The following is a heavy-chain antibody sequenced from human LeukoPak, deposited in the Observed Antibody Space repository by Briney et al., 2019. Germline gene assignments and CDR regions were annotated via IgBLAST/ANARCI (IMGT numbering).Heavy chain of an antibody. V-gene: IGHV3-7*01. CDR3: ARGARQQLVADY. D-gene: IGHD6-13*01. Sequence: GGSLRLSCAASGFTVSSNYMSWVRQAPGKGLEWVANIKQDGSEKYYVDSVKGRFTISRDNAKNSLYLQMNSLRAEDTAVYYCARGARQQLVADYWGQGTLVTVSS. CDR1: GFTVSSNY. CDR2: IKQDGSEK. J-gene: IGHJ4*02.